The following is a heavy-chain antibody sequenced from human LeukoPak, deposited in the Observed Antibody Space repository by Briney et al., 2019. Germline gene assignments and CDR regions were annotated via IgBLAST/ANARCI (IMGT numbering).Heavy chain of an antibody. CDR2: IYAGGSDT. V-gene: IGHV5-51*01. J-gene: IGHJ6*02. Sequence: PGESLKISCTGSGYSFTSYWIAWVRQMPGKGLEWMGIIYAGGSDTGYSPSFQGQVTISVDKSINTAYLQWRSLRASDTAMYYCGRSGHYGTDVWGQGTTVTVSS. D-gene: IGHD3-10*01. CDR1: GYSFTSYW. CDR3: GRSGHYGTDV.